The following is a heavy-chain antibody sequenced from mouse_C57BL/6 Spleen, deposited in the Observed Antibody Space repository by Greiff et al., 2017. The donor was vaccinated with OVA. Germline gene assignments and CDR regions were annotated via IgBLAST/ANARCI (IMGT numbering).Heavy chain of an antibody. Sequence: QVQLQQSGAELARPGASVKMSCKASGYTFTSYTMHWVKQRPGQGLEWIGYINPSSGYTKYNQKFKDKATLTADKSSSTAYMQLSSLTSEDSAVYYCARGLYYGSSYDYAMDYWGQGTSVTVAS. J-gene: IGHJ4*01. V-gene: IGHV1-4*01. CDR2: INPSSGYT. D-gene: IGHD1-1*01. CDR3: ARGLYYGSSYDYAMDY. CDR1: GYTFTSYT.